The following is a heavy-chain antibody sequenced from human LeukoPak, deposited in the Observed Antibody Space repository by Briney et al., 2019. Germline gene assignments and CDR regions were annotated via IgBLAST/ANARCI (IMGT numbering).Heavy chain of an antibody. V-gene: IGHV3-30*18. CDR2: TSYDGSNK. Sequence: GRSLRLSCAASGFTFSSYGMHWVRQAPGKGLEWVAVTSYDGSNKYYADSVKGRFTISRDNSKNTLYLQMNSLRAEDTAVYYCAKDPKSLTVATRGPLDYWGQGTLVTVSS. CDR3: AKDPKSLTVATRGPLDY. J-gene: IGHJ4*02. CDR1: GFTFSSYG. D-gene: IGHD6-19*01.